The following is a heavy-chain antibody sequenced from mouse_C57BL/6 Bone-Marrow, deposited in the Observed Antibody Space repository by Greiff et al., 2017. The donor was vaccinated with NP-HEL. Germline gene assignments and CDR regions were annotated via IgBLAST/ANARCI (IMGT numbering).Heavy chain of an antibody. CDR1: GYTFTDYY. J-gene: IGHJ4*01. D-gene: IGHD1-3*01. Sequence: VQLQQSGPELVKPGASVKISCKASGYTFTDYYMNWVKQSHGKSLEWIGDINPNNGGTSYNQKFKGKATLTVDKSSSTAYMELRSLTSEDSAVYYCARRGLRDAMDYWGQGTSVTVSS. V-gene: IGHV1-26*01. CDR2: INPNNGGT. CDR3: ARRGLRDAMDY.